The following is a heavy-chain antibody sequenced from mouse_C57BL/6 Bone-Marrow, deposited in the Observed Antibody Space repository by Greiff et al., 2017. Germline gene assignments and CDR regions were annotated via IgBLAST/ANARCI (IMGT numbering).Heavy chain of an antibody. CDR1: GYTFTDYY. CDR2: INPYNGGT. V-gene: IGHV1-19*01. J-gene: IGHJ4*01. Sequence: VQLKESGPVLVKPGASVKMSCKASGYTFTDYYMNWVKPSHGKSLEWIGVINPYNGGTSYNQKFKGKATLTVDKSSSTAYMELNSLTSEDSAVYYCARGGMGYAMDYWGQGTSVTVSS. CDR3: ARGGMGYAMDY.